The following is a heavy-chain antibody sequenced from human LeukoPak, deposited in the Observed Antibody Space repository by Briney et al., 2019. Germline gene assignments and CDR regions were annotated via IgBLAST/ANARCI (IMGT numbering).Heavy chain of an antibody. Sequence: GESLKISCKGSGYSFSTYWIAWVRQMPGKGLEWMGIIYPGDSDTTYSPSFQGQVTISADKSINTASLQWSSLKASDTAMYYCAREGGWSHFDYWGQGTLVTVSS. D-gene: IGHD6-19*01. CDR3: AREGGWSHFDY. CDR1: GYSFSTYW. CDR2: IYPGDSDT. J-gene: IGHJ4*02. V-gene: IGHV5-51*01.